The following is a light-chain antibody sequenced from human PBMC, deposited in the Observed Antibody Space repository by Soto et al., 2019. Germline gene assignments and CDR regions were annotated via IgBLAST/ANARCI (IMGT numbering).Light chain of an antibody. CDR3: SSYGGYNNVI. CDR1: SSDVGGYNY. CDR2: EVS. V-gene: IGLV2-8*01. Sequence: QSVLTQPPSASGSPGQSVTISCTGTSSDVGGYNYVSWYQQHPDKAPKLIIYEVSKRPSGVPDRFSVSKSGNTASLTVSGLQAEDEADYYCSSYGGYNNVIFGGGTQLTVL. J-gene: IGLJ2*01.